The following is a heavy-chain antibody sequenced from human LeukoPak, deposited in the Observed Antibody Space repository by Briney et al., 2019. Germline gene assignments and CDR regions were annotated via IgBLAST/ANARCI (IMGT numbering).Heavy chain of an antibody. CDR2: MNPNSGNT. Sequence: ASVKVSCKASGYTLTSYGISWVRQATGQGLEWTGWMNPNSGNTGYAQKFQGRVTMTRNTSISTAYMELSSLRSEDTAVYYCASTIPRYSSSWSRGLDWGQGTLVTVSS. V-gene: IGHV1-8*02. CDR1: GYTLTSYG. D-gene: IGHD6-13*01. J-gene: IGHJ4*02. CDR3: ASTIPRYSSSWSRGLD.